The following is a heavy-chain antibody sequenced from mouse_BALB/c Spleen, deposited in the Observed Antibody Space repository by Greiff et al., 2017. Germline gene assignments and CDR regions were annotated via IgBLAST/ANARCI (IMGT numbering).Heavy chain of an antibody. CDR3: ARSRYGNYPFAY. D-gene: IGHD2-1*01. CDR2: IDPYNGGT. Sequence: EVQLVESGPELEKPGASVKVSCKASGYAFTSYNMYWVKQSHGKSLEWIGYIDPYNGGTSYNQKFKGKATLTVDKSSSTAYMHLNSLTSEDSAVYYCARSRYGNYPFAYWGQGTLVTVSA. J-gene: IGHJ3*01. V-gene: IGHV1S135*01. CDR1: GYAFTSYN.